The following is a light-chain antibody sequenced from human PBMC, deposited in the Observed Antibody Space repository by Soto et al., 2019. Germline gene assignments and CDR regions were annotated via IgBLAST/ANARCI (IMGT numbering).Light chain of an antibody. CDR3: SSYAGSSNV. J-gene: IGLJ1*01. CDR2: EVN. Sequence: QSLLTQPPSASGSPGQSVSISCTGTSSDVGGYNYASWYQQHPGKAPNLMSYEVNKRPSGVPDRFSGSKSGNTASLTVSGLQAEDEADYYCSSYAGSSNVFGTGTKVTVL. CDR1: SSDVGGYNY. V-gene: IGLV2-8*01.